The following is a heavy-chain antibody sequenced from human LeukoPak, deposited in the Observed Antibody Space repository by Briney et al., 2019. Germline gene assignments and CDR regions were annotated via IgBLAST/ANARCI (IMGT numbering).Heavy chain of an antibody. Sequence: SETLSLTCTVSGGSISSSSYYWGWIRQPPGKGLEWIGSIYYSGSTYYNPSLKSRVTISVDTSKNQFSLKLSSVTAADTAVYYCARHGTPTGGIDYWGQGTLVTVSS. CDR3: ARHGTPTGGIDY. J-gene: IGHJ4*02. CDR1: GGSISSSSYY. CDR2: IYYSGST. V-gene: IGHV4-39*01. D-gene: IGHD4-17*01.